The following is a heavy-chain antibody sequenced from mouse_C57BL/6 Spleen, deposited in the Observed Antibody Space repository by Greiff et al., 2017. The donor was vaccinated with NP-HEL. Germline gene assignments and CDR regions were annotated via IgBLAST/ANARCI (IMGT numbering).Heavy chain of an antibody. CDR1: GYTFTSYT. CDR2: INPSSGYT. V-gene: IGHV1-4*01. CDR3: ARWGGSSPLAY. D-gene: IGHD1-1*01. J-gene: IGHJ3*01. Sequence: QVQLKESGAELARPGASVKMSCKASGYTFTSYTMHWVKQRPGQGLEWIGYINPSSGYTKYNQKFKDKATLTADKSSSTAYMQLSSLTSEDSAVYYCARWGGSSPLAYWGQGTLVTVSA.